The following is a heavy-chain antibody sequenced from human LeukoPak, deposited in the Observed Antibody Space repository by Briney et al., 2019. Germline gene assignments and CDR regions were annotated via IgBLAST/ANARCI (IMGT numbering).Heavy chain of an antibody. Sequence: GGSLRLSCAASEFTFNTYSMSWVRQAPGKGLEWVSSIFPSGGEIHYADSVRGRFTISRDNSKSTLSLQMNSLRAEDTAIYYCATYRQVLLPFESWGQGTLVTVSS. CDR3: ATYRQVLLPFES. J-gene: IGHJ4*02. V-gene: IGHV3-23*01. CDR2: IFPSGGEI. D-gene: IGHD2-8*02. CDR1: EFTFNTYS.